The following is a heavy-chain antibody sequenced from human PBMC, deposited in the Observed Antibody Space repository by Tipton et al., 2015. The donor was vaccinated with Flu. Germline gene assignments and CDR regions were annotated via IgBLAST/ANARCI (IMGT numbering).Heavy chain of an antibody. J-gene: IGHJ4*02. CDR3: VRSIAAVGSR. D-gene: IGHD6-13*01. V-gene: IGHV3-7*01. CDR1: GFSFSSHW. Sequence: SLRLSCAASGFSFSSHWMIWVRQAPGKGLEWVANIKQDVSEKYYVDSVKGRFTISRDNAKNSLYLQMNSLRVEDTAVYYCVRSIAAVGSRWGQGTLVTVSS. CDR2: IKQDVSEK.